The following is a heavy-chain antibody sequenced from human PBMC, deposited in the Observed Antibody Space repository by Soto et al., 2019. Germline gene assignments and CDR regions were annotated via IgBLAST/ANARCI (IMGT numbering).Heavy chain of an antibody. CDR1: GFTFSSYA. CDR3: ARDRTAMGLCDY. Sequence: QVQLVESGGGVVQPGRSLRLSCAASGFTFSSYAMHWVRQAPGKGLEWVAVISYDGSNKYYADSVKGRFTISRDNSKNTLYLQMNSLRAEDTAVYYCARDRTAMGLCDYWGQGTLVTVSS. J-gene: IGHJ4*02. D-gene: IGHD5-18*01. V-gene: IGHV3-30-3*01. CDR2: ISYDGSNK.